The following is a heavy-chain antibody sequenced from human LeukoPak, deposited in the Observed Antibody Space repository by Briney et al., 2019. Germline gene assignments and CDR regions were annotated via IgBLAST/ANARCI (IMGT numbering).Heavy chain of an antibody. CDR3: ARDRVNWNYLSSADY. CDR1: GGSFSGYY. V-gene: IGHV4-34*01. D-gene: IGHD1-7*01. Sequence: SETLSLTCAVYGGSFSGYYWSWIRQPPGKGLEWIGEINHSGSTNYNPSLKSRVTISVDTSKNQFSLKLSPVTAADTAVHYCARDRVNWNYLSSADYWGQGTLVTVSS. CDR2: INHSGST. J-gene: IGHJ4*02.